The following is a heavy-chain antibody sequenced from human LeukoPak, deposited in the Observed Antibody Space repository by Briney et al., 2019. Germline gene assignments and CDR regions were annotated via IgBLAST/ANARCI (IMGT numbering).Heavy chain of an antibody. CDR1: GGSISSYY. J-gene: IGHJ6*02. CDR3: ARNILTGYTRHYYYYGMDV. CDR2: IYTSGST. Sequence: SETLSLTCTVSGGSISSYYWSWIRQPAGKGLEWIGRIYTSGSTNYDPSLKSRVTISVDTSKNQFSLKLSSVTAADTAVYYCARNILTGYTRHYYYYGMDVWGQGTTVTVSS. V-gene: IGHV4-4*07. D-gene: IGHD3-9*01.